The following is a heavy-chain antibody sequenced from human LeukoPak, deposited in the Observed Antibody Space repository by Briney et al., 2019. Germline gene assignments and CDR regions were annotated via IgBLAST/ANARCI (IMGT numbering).Heavy chain of an antibody. CDR3: ATSVEGNYYYYYMDV. Sequence: ASVKVSCKASGYTFTSYDINWVRQATGQGLEWMGWMNPNSGNTGYAQKFQGRVTMTRNTSISTAYMELSSLRSEDTAVYYRATSVEGNYYYYYMDVWGKGTTVTVSS. D-gene: IGHD3-10*01. CDR1: GYTFTSYD. CDR2: MNPNSGNT. V-gene: IGHV1-8*01. J-gene: IGHJ6*03.